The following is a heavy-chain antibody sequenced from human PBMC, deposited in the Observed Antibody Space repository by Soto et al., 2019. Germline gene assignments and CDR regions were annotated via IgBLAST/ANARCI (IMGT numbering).Heavy chain of an antibody. D-gene: IGHD5-12*01. CDR1: GFTFSSYW. Sequence: PGGSLRLSCAASGFTFSSYWMHWVRQAPGKGLVWVSRINSDGSSTSYADSVKGRFTISRDNSKKSLYLRMNSLRADDTAVYYCARECVDTVTSITIPFDYWGQGALVTVSS. CDR2: INSDGSST. V-gene: IGHV3-74*01. CDR3: ARECVDTVTSITIPFDY. J-gene: IGHJ4*02.